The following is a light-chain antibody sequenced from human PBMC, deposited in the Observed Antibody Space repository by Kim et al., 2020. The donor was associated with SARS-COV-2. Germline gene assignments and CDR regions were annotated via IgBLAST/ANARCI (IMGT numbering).Light chain of an antibody. V-gene: IGKV1-5*03. J-gene: IGKJ1*01. CDR3: LQYNDYSPWT. CDR1: QSVSAW. CDR2: TAS. Sequence: ASVGDRVTITCRASQSVSAWLAWYQQQPGKAPNLLIYTASSLESGVPSRFSASGSGTEFTLTISSLQPDDFATYYCLQYNDYSPWTFGQGTKLEI.